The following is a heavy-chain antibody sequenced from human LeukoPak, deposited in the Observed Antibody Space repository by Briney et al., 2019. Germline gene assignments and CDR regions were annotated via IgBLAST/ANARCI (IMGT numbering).Heavy chain of an antibody. CDR3: VKGGSYSDYYFGY. J-gene: IGHJ4*02. CDR1: GFTFSSYA. V-gene: IGHV3-23*01. Sequence: GGSLRLSCAASGFTFSSYAMSWVRQAPGKGLEWVSNISGSGGATYYADSVKGRFTISRDNSKYTLYLQMNSLRAEDTAVYYCVKGGSYSDYYFGYWGQGTLVTVSS. CDR2: ISGSGGAT. D-gene: IGHD5-12*01.